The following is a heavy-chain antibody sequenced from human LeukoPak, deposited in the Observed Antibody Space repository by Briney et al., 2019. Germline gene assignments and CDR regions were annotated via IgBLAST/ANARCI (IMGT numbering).Heavy chain of an antibody. CDR2: IYYSGST. V-gene: IGHV4-31*03. Sequence: SQTLSLTCTVSGGSISSGGYYWNWIRQHPETGLEWIGYIYYSGSTYYNPSLKSRVTISVDTSKNQFSLKLSSVTAADTAVYYCARGYSYADMWDYWGQGTLVTVSS. J-gene: IGHJ4*02. CDR1: GGSISSGGYY. D-gene: IGHD5-18*01. CDR3: ARGYSYADMWDY.